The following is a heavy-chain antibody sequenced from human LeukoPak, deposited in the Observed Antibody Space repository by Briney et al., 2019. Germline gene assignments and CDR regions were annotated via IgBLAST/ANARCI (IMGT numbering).Heavy chain of an antibody. CDR1: GFTFSSYG. Sequence: GGSLRLSCAASGFTFSSYGMSWVRQAPGKGLEWVSAISGSGSGTYYADSVKGRFTISRDNSKNTLYLQMNSLRAEDTAVYYCAKRIRGYNYGNFDYWGQGTLVTVSS. CDR3: AKRIRGYNYGNFDY. J-gene: IGHJ4*02. V-gene: IGHV3-23*01. D-gene: IGHD5-18*01. CDR2: ISGSGSGT.